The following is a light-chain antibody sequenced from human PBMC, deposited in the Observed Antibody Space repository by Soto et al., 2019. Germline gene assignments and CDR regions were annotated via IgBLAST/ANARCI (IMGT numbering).Light chain of an antibody. J-gene: IGKJ4*01. Sequence: EIVLTQSPGTLSLSPGERATLSCRASQSVSNNYLAWYQQTPGQAGRLLIYGASNTATSIPDRFSGSGSGTDFIPTSSILAEDYSGDYCCQQARRPGTFGGGTKVDI. CDR3: QQARRPGT. CDR2: GAS. CDR1: QSVSNNY. V-gene: IGKV3-20*01.